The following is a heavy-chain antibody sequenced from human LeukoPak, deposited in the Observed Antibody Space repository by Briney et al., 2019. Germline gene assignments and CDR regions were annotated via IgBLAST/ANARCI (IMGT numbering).Heavy chain of an antibody. D-gene: IGHD4-17*01. CDR2: IYYSGST. CDR1: GGSISSSSYY. CDR3: ARGGGYGDFPLGD. J-gene: IGHJ4*02. V-gene: IGHV4-39*07. Sequence: SETLSLTCTVSGGSISSSSYYWGWIRQPPGKGLEWIGSIYYSGSTYYNPSLKSRVTISVDTSKNQFSLKLSSVTAAGTAVYYCARGGGYGDFPLGDWGQGTLVTVSS.